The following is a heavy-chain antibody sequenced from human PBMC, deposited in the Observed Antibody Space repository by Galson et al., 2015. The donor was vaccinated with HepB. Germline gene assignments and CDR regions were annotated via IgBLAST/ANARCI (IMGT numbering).Heavy chain of an antibody. Sequence: SCAASGGTFSSYAISWVRQAPGQGLEWMGRIIPILGIANYAQKFQGRVTITADKSTSTAYMELSSLRSEDTAAYYCARGPYDILTGPEIFDYWGQGTLVTVSS. J-gene: IGHJ4*02. CDR2: IIPILGIA. CDR3: ARGPYDILTGPEIFDY. CDR1: GGTFSSYA. V-gene: IGHV1-69*04. D-gene: IGHD3-9*01.